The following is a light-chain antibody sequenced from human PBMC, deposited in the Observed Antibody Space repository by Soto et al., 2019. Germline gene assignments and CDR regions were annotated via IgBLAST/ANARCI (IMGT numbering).Light chain of an antibody. V-gene: IGKV3-20*01. CDR2: GAS. Sequence: IVWTHSPCTLSLSPLERATLSCRASQSVSNNYLAWYQQKPGQAPRLLIYGASNRATGIPDRFSGSGSGTDFTLTISRLEPEDFAVYYCQQYGSSGTFGQGTKVDIK. J-gene: IGKJ1*01. CDR1: QSVSNNY. CDR3: QQYGSSGT.